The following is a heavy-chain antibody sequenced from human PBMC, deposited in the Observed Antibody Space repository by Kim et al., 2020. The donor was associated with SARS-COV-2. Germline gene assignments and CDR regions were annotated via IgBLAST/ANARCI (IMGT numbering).Heavy chain of an antibody. V-gene: IGHV1-2*06. J-gene: IGHJ4*02. CDR2: INPNSGGT. D-gene: IGHD3-22*01. CDR1: GYTFTGYY. Sequence: ASVKVSCKASGYTFTGYYMHWVRQAPGQGLEWMGRINPNSGGTNYAQKFQGRVTMTRDTSISTAYMELSRLRSDDTAVYYCARSPDYYDSSGSSWGQGTLVTVSS. CDR3: ARSPDYYDSSGSS.